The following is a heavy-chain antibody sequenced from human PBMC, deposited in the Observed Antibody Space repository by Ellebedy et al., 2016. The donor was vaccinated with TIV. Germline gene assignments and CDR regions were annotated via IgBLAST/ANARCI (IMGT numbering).Heavy chain of an antibody. J-gene: IGHJ6*03. CDR3: AKDLYGDYLMDV. CDR1: GFIFSSNG. V-gene: IGHV3-30*18. D-gene: IGHD4-17*01. CDR2: ISFDGTTK. Sequence: PGGSLRLSCAASGFIFSSNGMHWVRQAPGKGLEWVAVISFDGTTKHYVDSVKGRFTISRDNSKNTLFLQMNSLRAEDTAVYYCAKDLYGDYLMDVWGKGTTVTVSS.